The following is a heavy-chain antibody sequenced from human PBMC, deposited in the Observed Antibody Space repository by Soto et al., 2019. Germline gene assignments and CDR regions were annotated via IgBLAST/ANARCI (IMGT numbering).Heavy chain of an antibody. Sequence: QVHLAQSGAEVKKPGASVKVSCKISGYSLSELSINWVRQAPGKGLEWMGGFDPENAKTIIYSQKFQGRVTMTEDTSTDTAYMELSSLRSEDTAVYYCTSDWDTTMTFEHWGQGTLVTVSS. CDR3: TSDWDTTMTFEH. D-gene: IGHD3-16*01. V-gene: IGHV1-24*01. CDR1: GYSLSELS. J-gene: IGHJ4*02. CDR2: FDPENAKTI.